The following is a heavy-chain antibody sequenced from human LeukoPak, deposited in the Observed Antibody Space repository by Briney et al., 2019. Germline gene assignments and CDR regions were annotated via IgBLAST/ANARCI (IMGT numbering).Heavy chain of an antibody. CDR3: ARDLVGGWDDSSGYYYGYFDY. CDR2: ISSSSSFI. V-gene: IGHV3-21*01. CDR1: GFTFSSYS. J-gene: IGHJ4*02. D-gene: IGHD3-22*01. Sequence: GGSLRLSCAASGFTFSSYSMKWVRQAPGKGLEWVSSISSSSSFIYYADSMKGRFTISRDNAKNSLYLQMNSLRAEDTAVYYCARDLVGGWDDSSGYYYGYFDYWGQGTLVTVSS.